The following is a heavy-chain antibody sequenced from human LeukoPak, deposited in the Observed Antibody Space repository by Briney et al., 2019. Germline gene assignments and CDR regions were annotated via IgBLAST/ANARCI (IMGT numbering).Heavy chain of an antibody. J-gene: IGHJ5*02. V-gene: IGHV1-2*02. CDR2: INPNSGGT. CDR1: GYTFTGYY. D-gene: IGHD3-10*01. CDR3: ARVCSWYYGSGSYYNCRYGFDP. Sequence: ASVKVSCKASGYTFTGYYMHWVRQAPGQGLEWMGWINPNSGGTNYAQKFQGRVTMTRDTSISTAYMELSRLRSDDTAVYYCARVCSWYYGSGSYYNCRYGFDPWGQGTLVTVSS.